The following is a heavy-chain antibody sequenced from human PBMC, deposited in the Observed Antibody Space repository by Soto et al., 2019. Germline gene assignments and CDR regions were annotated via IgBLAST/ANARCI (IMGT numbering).Heavy chain of an antibody. CDR2: ISGSGGST. CDR1: GFTCSSYA. CDR3: AKDGHNFYGSGSYYDY. D-gene: IGHD3-10*01. J-gene: IGHJ4*02. V-gene: IGHV3-23*01. Sequence: GGSLRLSCAASGFTCSSYAMSWVRQAPGKGLEWVSAISGSGGSTYYADSVKGRFTISRDNSKNTLYLQMNSLRAEDTAVYYCAKDGHNFYGSGSYYDYWGQGTLVTVSS.